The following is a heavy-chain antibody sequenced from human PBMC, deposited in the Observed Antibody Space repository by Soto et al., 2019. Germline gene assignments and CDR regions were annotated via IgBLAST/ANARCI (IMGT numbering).Heavy chain of an antibody. CDR3: AREHYGSGKVFDY. V-gene: IGHV1-2*04. CDR2: INPNNGGT. D-gene: IGHD3-10*01. CDR1: GYTFTGNY. J-gene: IGHJ4*02. Sequence: QVQLVQSGAEVKKPGASVKVSCKASGYTFTGNYIHWVRQAPGQGLEWMGWINPNNGGTNYAQNFQGWVTMTRDTSISTAYMEVTRLKSDDTAVYYCAREHYGSGKVFDYWGPGTLVTVSS.